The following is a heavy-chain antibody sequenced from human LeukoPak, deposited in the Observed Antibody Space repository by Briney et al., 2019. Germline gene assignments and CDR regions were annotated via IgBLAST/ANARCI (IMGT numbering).Heavy chain of an antibody. D-gene: IGHD3-22*01. CDR2: INSDGSST. J-gene: IGHJ6*02. Sequence: GGSLRLSCAASGFTFSSYWMHWVRQAPGKGLVWVSRINSDGSSTSYADSVKGRFTISRDNAKNTLYLQMNSLRAEDTAVYYCARASGLYYYDSSGYSLDVWGQGTTVTVSS. CDR3: ARASGLYYYDSSGYSLDV. V-gene: IGHV3-74*01. CDR1: GFTFSSYW.